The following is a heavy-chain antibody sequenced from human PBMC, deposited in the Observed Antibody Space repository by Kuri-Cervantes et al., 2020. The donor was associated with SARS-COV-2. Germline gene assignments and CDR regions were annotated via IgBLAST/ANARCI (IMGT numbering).Heavy chain of an antibody. Sequence: SETLSLTCTVSGGSISSSYWTWIRQPAGKGLEWIGRIYTSGNTNYNPSLKSRVTMSVDTSKNQLSLKVSSVTAADTAVYYCARGRYSSYYYYYMDVWDKGATVTVSS. CDR3: ARGRYSSYYYYYMDV. CDR1: GGSISSSY. D-gene: IGHD6-19*01. CDR2: IYTSGNT. J-gene: IGHJ6*03. V-gene: IGHV4-4*07.